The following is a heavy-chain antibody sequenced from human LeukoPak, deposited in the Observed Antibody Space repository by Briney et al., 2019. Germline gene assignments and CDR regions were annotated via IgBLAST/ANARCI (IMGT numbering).Heavy chain of an antibody. J-gene: IGHJ4*02. CDR1: GYTFTSYA. V-gene: IGHV1-3*01. D-gene: IGHD4-17*01. Sequence: APVKVSCTASGYTFTSYAMHWVRQAPGQRLEWMGWINAGNGNTKYSQKFQGRVTITRDTSASTAYMELSSLRSEDTAVYYCARVTTVTFFDYWGQGTLVTVSS. CDR2: INAGNGNT. CDR3: ARVTTVTFFDY.